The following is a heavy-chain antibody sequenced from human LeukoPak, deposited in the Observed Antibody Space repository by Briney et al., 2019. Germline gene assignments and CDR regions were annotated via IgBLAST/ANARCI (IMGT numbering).Heavy chain of an antibody. J-gene: IGHJ4*02. CDR2: ISYDGTKQ. V-gene: IGHV3-30-3*01. D-gene: IGHD3-22*01. CDR1: GFTFSINA. Sequence: GGSLRLSCEGSGFTFSINAMHWVRQAPGKGLEWLAVISYDGTKQYFADSVKGRFTISRDNVKNSLYLEMNSLRVEDSAVYYCARDHYFDISGYLDYWGQGTPVTVSS. CDR3: ARDHYFDISGYLDY.